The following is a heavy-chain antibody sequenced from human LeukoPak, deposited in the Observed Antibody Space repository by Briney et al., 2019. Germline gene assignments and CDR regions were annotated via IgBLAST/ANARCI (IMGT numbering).Heavy chain of an antibody. CDR3: TREGITAAADY. Sequence: PGGSLRLSCAASGFTFSSYWMSWVRQAPGKGLEWVANIKQDGSEKHYVDSVKGRFTISRDNAKNSLYLQLNSLRGEDTAVYYCTREGITAAADYWGQGTLVTVSS. CDR1: GFTFSSYW. V-gene: IGHV3-7*01. CDR2: IKQDGSEK. D-gene: IGHD6-13*01. J-gene: IGHJ4*02.